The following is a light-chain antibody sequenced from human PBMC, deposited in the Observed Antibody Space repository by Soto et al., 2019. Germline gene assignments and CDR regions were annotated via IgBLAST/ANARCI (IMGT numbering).Light chain of an antibody. Sequence: QSVLTQPPSVSGAPGQRVTISCTGSSSNIGAGYRVHWYQQLPGKAPKLLIYDNSNRPSGVPDRFSGSKSGTSASLAITGLQAEDGTDYYCQSYDSRLSAVVFGGGTKLTVL. J-gene: IGLJ2*01. V-gene: IGLV1-40*01. CDR2: DNS. CDR1: SSNIGAGYR. CDR3: QSYDSRLSAVV.